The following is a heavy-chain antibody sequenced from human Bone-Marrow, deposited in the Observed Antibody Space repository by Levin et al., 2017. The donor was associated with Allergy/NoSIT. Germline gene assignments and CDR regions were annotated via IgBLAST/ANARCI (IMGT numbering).Heavy chain of an antibody. J-gene: IGHJ6*02. V-gene: IGHV3-23*01. CDR2: ISASGLST. Sequence: PAGGSLRLSCAASGFRFGDHAMSWVRQAPGKGLEWVSGISASGLSTYYADSVKGRRFTISRDNSNNTLDLLLNSLRAEDTAVYYCARFLSGSYYYGMDVWGQGTAVTFSS. D-gene: IGHD1-26*01. CDR1: GFRFGDHA. CDR3: ARFLSGSYYYGMDV.